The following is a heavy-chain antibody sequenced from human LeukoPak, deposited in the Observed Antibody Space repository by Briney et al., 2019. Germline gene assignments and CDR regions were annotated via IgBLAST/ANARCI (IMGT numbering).Heavy chain of an antibody. D-gene: IGHD6-13*01. CDR3: ARKWIAATGTNALDV. Sequence: GGSLRLSCAASGFTVSCNYMSWVRQAPGKGLEWVSVIYSGGSTYYADSVKGRFTLSRDKSKNTLFLQMNSLSTEDTAVYYCARKWIAATGTNALDVWGQGTTVTVSS. CDR2: IYSGGST. CDR1: GFTVSCNY. J-gene: IGHJ6*02. V-gene: IGHV3-66*01.